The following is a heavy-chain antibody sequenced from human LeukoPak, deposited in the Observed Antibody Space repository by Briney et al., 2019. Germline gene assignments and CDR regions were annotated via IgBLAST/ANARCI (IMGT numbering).Heavy chain of an antibody. V-gene: IGHV3-7*01. CDR2: IKQDGSEK. CDR1: GFTFSSYW. CDR3: ARDMGYGDY. Sequence: GGSLRLSCAASGFTFSSYWMTWVRQAPGKGLEWVANIKQDGSEKYYVDSVKGRSTISGDNAKNSLYLQMNSLRAEDTAVYYCARDMGYGDYWGQGTLVSVSS. D-gene: IGHD3-16*01. J-gene: IGHJ4*02.